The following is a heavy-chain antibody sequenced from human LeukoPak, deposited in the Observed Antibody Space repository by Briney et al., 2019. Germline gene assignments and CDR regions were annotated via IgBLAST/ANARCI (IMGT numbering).Heavy chain of an antibody. CDR2: INHSGST. CDR3: ARIGGSGYTHY. J-gene: IGHJ4*02. Sequence: SETLTLTCAVYGGCFSGYYWSWIRQPPGKGLEWIGEINHSGSTNYNPSLKSRVTISVDTSKNQFSLKLSSVTAADTAVYYCARIGGSGYTHYWGQGTLVTVSS. CDR1: GGCFSGYY. V-gene: IGHV4-34*01. D-gene: IGHD5-12*01.